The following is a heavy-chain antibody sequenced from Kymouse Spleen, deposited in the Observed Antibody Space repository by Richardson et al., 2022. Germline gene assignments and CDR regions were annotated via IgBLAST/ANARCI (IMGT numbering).Heavy chain of an antibody. CDR1: GFTFSSYG. J-gene: IGHJ6*02. CDR2: ISYDGSNK. CDR3: AKGAAAGQYYYYYGMDV. Sequence: QVQLVESGGGVVQPGRSLRLSCAASGFTFSSYGMHWVRQAPGKGLEWVAVISYDGSNKYYADSVKGRFTISRDNSKNTLYLQMNSLRAEDTAVYYCAKGAAAGQYYYYYGMDVWGQGTTVTVSS. D-gene: IGHD6-13*01. V-gene: IGHV3-30*18.